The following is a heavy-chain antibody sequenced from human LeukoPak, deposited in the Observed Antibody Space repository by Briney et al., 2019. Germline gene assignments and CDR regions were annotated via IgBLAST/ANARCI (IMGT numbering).Heavy chain of an antibody. J-gene: IGHJ4*02. V-gene: IGHV3-48*03. Sequence: PGGSLRLSCAASGFTFSSYEMNWVRQAPGKGLEGVSYISSSGSTIYYADSVKGRFTISRDNAKNSLYLQMNSLRAEDTALYYCAKDLPPYASGWDRGDYFDYWGQGTLVTVSS. D-gene: IGHD6-19*01. CDR2: ISSSGSTI. CDR1: GFTFSSYE. CDR3: AKDLPPYASGWDRGDYFDY.